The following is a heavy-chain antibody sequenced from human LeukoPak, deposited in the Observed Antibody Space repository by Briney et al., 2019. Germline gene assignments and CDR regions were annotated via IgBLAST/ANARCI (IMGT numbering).Heavy chain of an antibody. Sequence: SVKVSCKASGGTFSSYAISWVRQAPGQGLEWMGGIIPIFGTANYAQKFQGRVTITADESTSTAYMELSSLRSEDTAVYYCASTRRGWTYYYYYMDVWGKGTTVTISS. CDR3: ASTRRGWTYYYYYMDV. J-gene: IGHJ6*03. CDR1: GGTFSSYA. CDR2: IIPIFGTA. V-gene: IGHV1-69*13. D-gene: IGHD6-19*01.